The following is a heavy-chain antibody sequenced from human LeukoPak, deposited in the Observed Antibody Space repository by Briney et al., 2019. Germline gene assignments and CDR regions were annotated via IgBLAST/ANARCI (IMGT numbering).Heavy chain of an antibody. J-gene: IGHJ4*02. V-gene: IGHV4-34*01. CDR3: ARTGHCSGGSCYSSDY. Sequence: SEPLSLTCAVYGGSFSGYYWSWIRQPPGKGLEWIGETNHSGSTNYNPSLKSRVTISVDTSKNQFSLKLSSVTAADTAVYYCARTGHCSGGSCYSSDYWGQGTLVTVSS. D-gene: IGHD2-15*01. CDR2: TNHSGST. CDR1: GGSFSGYY.